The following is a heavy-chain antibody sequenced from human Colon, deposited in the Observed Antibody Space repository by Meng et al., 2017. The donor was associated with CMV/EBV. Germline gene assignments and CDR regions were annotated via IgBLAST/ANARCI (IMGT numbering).Heavy chain of an antibody. Sequence: GESLKISCAASGFTFSNSAMNWVRQAPGKGLEWVSSISGTGDSTYCADSVKGRFTISRDNSENTLFLQMNKLRVEDTDVYYCARGTIPSGNYCWYFDHWGQGSLVTVSS. CDR2: ISGTGDST. CDR3: ARGTIPSGNYCWYFDH. CDR1: GFTFSNSA. D-gene: IGHD1-7*01. V-gene: IGHV3-23*01. J-gene: IGHJ4*02.